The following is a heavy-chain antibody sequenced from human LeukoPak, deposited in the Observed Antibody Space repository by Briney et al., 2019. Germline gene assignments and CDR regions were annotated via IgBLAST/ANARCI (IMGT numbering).Heavy chain of an antibody. Sequence: SETLSLTCTVSGGSISSSSYYWGWIRQPPGKGLEWFGSIYYSGSTYYNPSLKSRVTISVDTSKNQFSLKLSSVTAADTAVYYCARGERAVYYYGSGSYYRYWGQGTLVTVSS. J-gene: IGHJ4*02. CDR3: ARGERAVYYYGSGSYYRY. CDR2: IYYSGST. D-gene: IGHD3-10*01. V-gene: IGHV4-39*01. CDR1: GGSISSSSYY.